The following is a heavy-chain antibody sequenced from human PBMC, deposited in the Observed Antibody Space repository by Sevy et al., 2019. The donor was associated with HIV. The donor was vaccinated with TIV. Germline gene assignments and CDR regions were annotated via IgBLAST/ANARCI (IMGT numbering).Heavy chain of an antibody. CDR3: AKTLNRYYDY. CDR2: ISGSGDYT. CDR1: GVTFSSYG. D-gene: IGHD1-7*01. Sequence: GGSLRLSCAASGVTFSSYGMTWVRQAPGQGLEWVSEISGSGDYTYYTDSVKGRFTISRDNFKNTVILQMNSLRAEDTAIYYCAKTLNRYYDYWGQGTLVTVSS. V-gene: IGHV3-23*01. J-gene: IGHJ4*02.